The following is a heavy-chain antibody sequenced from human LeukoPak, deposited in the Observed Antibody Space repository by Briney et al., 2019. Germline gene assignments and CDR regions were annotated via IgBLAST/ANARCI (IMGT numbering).Heavy chain of an antibody. CDR2: FDPEDGET. J-gene: IGHJ4*02. D-gene: IGHD1-26*01. CDR1: GYTLTELS. V-gene: IGHV1-24*01. CDR3: ATVLVSLVGATFDY. Sequence: ASVKVSCEVSGYTLTELSMHWVRQAPGKGLEWMGGFDPEDGETIYAQKFQGRVTMTEDTSTDTAYMELSSLRSEDTAVYYCATVLVSLVGATFDYWGQGTLVTVSS.